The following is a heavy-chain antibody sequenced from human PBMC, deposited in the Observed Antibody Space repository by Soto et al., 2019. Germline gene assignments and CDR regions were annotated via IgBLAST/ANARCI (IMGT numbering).Heavy chain of an antibody. V-gene: IGHV1-69*01. J-gene: IGHJ4*02. D-gene: IGHD3-3*01. Sequence: QVQLVQSGAEVKKPGSSVKVSCKASGGTFSSYAISWVRQAPGQGLEWMGGIIPIFGTANYAQKFQGRVTITADESTSTAYMELSSLRSEDTAVYYCARGAHYDFWSGLPEIQTYYSDYWGQGTLVTVSS. CDR2: IIPIFGTA. CDR1: GGTFSSYA. CDR3: ARGAHYDFWSGLPEIQTYYSDY.